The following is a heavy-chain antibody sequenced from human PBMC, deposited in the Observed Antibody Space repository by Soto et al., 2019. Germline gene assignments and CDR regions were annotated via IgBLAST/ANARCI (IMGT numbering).Heavy chain of an antibody. D-gene: IGHD4-17*01. CDR3: ASLSKPPCAGEYGDYAGGDYYYGMDV. J-gene: IGHJ6*02. CDR1: GYTFTSYG. V-gene: IGHV1-18*01. CDR2: ISAYNGNT. Sequence: QVQLVQSGAEVKKPGASVKVSCKASGYTFTSYGISWVRQAPGQGLEWMGWISAYNGNTNYAQKLQGRVTMTTDTPRSTAYRELGGLRADDTAVYYCASLSKPPCAGEYGDYAGGDYYYGMDVWGQGTTVTVSS.